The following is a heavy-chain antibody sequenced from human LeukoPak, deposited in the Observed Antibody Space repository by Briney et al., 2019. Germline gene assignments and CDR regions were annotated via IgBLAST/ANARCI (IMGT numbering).Heavy chain of an antibody. CDR3: AAAGRLYYMDV. D-gene: IGHD2-8*01. Sequence: ASVKVSCKASGFTFTSSVMQWVRQARGQRLEWIGWIVVGSGYTNYAQKFQERVTITRDMSTSTAYMELGSLRSEDTAVYYCAAAGRLYYMDVWGKGTTVTISS. J-gene: IGHJ6*03. CDR1: GFTFTSSV. V-gene: IGHV1-58*02. CDR2: IVVGSGYT.